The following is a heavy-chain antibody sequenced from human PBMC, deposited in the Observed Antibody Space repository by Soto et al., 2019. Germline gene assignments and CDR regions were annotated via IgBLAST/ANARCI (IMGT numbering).Heavy chain of an antibody. V-gene: IGHV3-11*01. CDR1: GFTFSDYY. CDR2: ISSSGSTI. J-gene: IGHJ5*02. CDR3: ARERRLPAAISRWYFGRFDP. Sequence: QVQLVESGGGLVKPGGSLRLSCVASGFTFSDYYMSWIREAPGKGLEWVSYISSSGSTIYYADSVKGRFTISRDNAKNSLYLQMNSLRAEDTAVYYCARERRLPAAISRWYFGRFDPWGQGTLVTVSS. D-gene: IGHD2-2*01.